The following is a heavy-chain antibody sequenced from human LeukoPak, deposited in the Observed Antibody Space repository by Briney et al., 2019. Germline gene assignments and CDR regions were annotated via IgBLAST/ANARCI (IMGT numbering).Heavy chain of an antibody. CDR3: ARDQNAIVVVTAIDY. J-gene: IGHJ4*02. V-gene: IGHV3-30-3*01. CDR2: ISDDGSNK. CDR1: GFMFNTYA. D-gene: IGHD2-21*02. Sequence: GGSLRLSCAASGFMFNTYAMHWVRQAPGKGLEWVAAISDDGSNKYYADSVKGRFTISRDNSKITLYLQMNSLRAEDTAVYDCARDQNAIVVVTAIDYWGQGTLVTVSS.